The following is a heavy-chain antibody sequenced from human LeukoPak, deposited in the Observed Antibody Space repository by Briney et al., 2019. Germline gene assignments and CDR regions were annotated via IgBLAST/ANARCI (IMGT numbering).Heavy chain of an antibody. D-gene: IGHD3-22*01. CDR1: GFTFRSHW. CDR3: ARRIVTYYYDSSGSLDAFDI. J-gene: IGHJ3*02. CDR2: INTDGSNT. V-gene: IGHV3-74*01. Sequence: GGSLRLSCAASGFTFRSHWMHWVRQVPGKGLVWVSRINTDGSNTNYADSVKGRFTISRDNAKNTLYLQMNSLRAEDTALYYCARRIVTYYYDSSGSLDAFDIWGQGTMVTVSS.